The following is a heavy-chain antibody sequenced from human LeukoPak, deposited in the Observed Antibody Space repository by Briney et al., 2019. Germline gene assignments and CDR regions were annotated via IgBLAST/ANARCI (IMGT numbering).Heavy chain of an antibody. Sequence: GGSLRLSCAASGFTFSSYGMNWVRQAPGKGLEWVSYISSSGTTIYSADSVKGRFSISRDNAKNSLYLQMNSLRAEDTALYYCARPRSGYGGIDYWGQGTLVTVSS. J-gene: IGHJ4*02. V-gene: IGHV3-48*03. CDR2: ISSSGTTI. D-gene: IGHD5-12*01. CDR1: GFTFSSYG. CDR3: ARPRSGYGGIDY.